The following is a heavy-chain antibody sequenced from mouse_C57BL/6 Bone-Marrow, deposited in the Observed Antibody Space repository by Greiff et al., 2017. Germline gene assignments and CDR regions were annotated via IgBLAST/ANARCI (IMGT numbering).Heavy chain of an antibody. Sequence: VQLKESGGGLVKPGGSLKLSCAASGFTFSDYGMHWVRQAPEKGLEWVAYISSGSSTIYYADTVKGRFTLSRDNAKNTLFLQMTSLRSEDTAMYYCARRWLLGAMDYWGQGTSVTVSS. D-gene: IGHD2-3*01. V-gene: IGHV5-17*01. CDR2: ISSGSSTI. J-gene: IGHJ4*01. CDR1: GFTFSDYG. CDR3: ARRWLLGAMDY.